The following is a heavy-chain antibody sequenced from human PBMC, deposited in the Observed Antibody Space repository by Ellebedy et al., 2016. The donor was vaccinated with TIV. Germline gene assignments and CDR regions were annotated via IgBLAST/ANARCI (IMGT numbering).Heavy chain of an antibody. D-gene: IGHD2-15*01. CDR2: ISPYTGNT. V-gene: IGHV1-18*01. J-gene: IGHJ4*02. CDR1: GYTFNTYS. Sequence: ASVKVSCKASGYTFNTYSVSWVRQAPGQGLEWMGWISPYTGNTDYARKVQGRVTMTTDTSTNTAYMEMRSLRPDDTAVYYCARDMVQGMVAAYVWFDYWGQGTQVTVSS. CDR3: ARDMVQGMVAAYVWFDY.